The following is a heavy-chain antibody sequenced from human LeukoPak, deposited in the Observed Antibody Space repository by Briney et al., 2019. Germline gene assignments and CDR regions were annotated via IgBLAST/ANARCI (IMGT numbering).Heavy chain of an antibody. CDR2: IYSGGHT. CDR1: GFTFSSYA. CDR3: AELGITMIGGV. Sequence: GGSLRLSCAASGFTFSSYAMSWVRQAPGKGLEWVSFIYSGGHTHYSDSVKGRFTISRDNAENSLYLQMNSLRAEDTAVYYCAELGITMIGGVWGKGTTVTISS. D-gene: IGHD3-10*02. J-gene: IGHJ6*04. V-gene: IGHV3-23*05.